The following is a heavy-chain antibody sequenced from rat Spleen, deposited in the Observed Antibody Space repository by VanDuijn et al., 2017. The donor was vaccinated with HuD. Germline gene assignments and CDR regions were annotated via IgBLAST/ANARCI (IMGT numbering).Heavy chain of an antibody. CDR1: GFTFNNYW. CDR2: ITNTGGST. V-gene: IGHV5-31*01. J-gene: IGHJ1*01. CDR3: TRETTEGIVYWYFDF. Sequence: EVQLVESGGGLVQPGRSLKLSCVASGFTFNNYWMGWIRQAPGKGLEWVASITNTGGSTYYPDSVKGRFTISRDNAKSTLYLQMNSLRSEDTATYYCTRETTEGIVYWYFDFWGPGTMVTVSS. D-gene: IGHD1-11*01.